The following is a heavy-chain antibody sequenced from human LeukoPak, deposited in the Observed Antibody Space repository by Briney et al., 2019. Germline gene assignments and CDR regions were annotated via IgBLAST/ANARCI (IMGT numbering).Heavy chain of an antibody. CDR3: ARNASDSGTSYFDY. CDR2: IYCGST. J-gene: IGHJ4*02. CDR1: GGSISSSSYY. V-gene: IGHV4-39*01. D-gene: IGHD1-26*01. Sequence: SETLSLTCTVSGGSISSSSYYWGWIRQPPGKGLEWIGSIYCGSTSYNPSLKSRVTISVDTSKNQFSLKLGSVTAADTAVYYCARNASDSGTSYFDYWGQGTLATVSS.